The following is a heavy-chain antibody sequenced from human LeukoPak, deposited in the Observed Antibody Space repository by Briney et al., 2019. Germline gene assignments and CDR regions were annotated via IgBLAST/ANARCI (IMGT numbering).Heavy chain of an antibody. V-gene: IGHV3-7*01. J-gene: IGHJ4*02. CDR1: GFPFSSYW. D-gene: IGHD4-11*01. CDR2: IKQDGGEQ. Sequence: GGSLRLSCAASGFPFSSYWMSWVRQAPGKGLGWVANIKQDGGEQYYVDSVKGRFTISRDNAKNSLYLQMNSLRVEDTAVYYCAREDHSNYNYWGQGTLVTVSS. CDR3: AREDHSNYNY.